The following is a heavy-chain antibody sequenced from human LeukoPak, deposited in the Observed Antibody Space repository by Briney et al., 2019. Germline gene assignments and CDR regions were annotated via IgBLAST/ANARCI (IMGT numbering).Heavy chain of an antibody. CDR2: INHSGST. V-gene: IGHV4-34*01. Sequence: SETLSLTCAVYGGSFSGYYWSWIRQPPGKGLEWIGEINHSGSTNYNPSLKSRVTISVDTSKNQFSLKLSSVTAADTAVYYCARGGGYQLPPYYWGQGTLVTVSS. CDR1: GGSFSGYY. D-gene: IGHD2-2*01. J-gene: IGHJ4*02. CDR3: ARGGGYQLPPYY.